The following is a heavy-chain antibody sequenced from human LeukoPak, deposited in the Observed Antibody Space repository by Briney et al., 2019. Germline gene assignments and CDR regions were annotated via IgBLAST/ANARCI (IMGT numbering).Heavy chain of an antibody. Sequence: GGSLRLSCAASGFTFSDYYMSWIRQAPGKGLEWVSYISSSGSTIYYADSVKGRFTISRGNSKNTLNLQMNSLRAEDTAVYYCARGDWGMYYFDYWGQGTLVTVSS. V-gene: IGHV3-11*04. CDR2: ISSSGSTI. J-gene: IGHJ4*02. CDR3: ARGDWGMYYFDY. D-gene: IGHD7-27*01. CDR1: GFTFSDYY.